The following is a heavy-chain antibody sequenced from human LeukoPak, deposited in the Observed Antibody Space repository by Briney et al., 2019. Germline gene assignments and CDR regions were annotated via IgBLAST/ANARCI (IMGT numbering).Heavy chain of an antibody. D-gene: IGHD2-2*01. J-gene: IGHJ6*03. Sequence: SETLSLTCTVSGVSISSYYWSWIRQPAGKGLEWIGRIYTSGSTNYNPSLKSRVTMSVDTSKNQFSLKLSSVTAADTAVYYCARVASSTNLYYYYYYMDVWGKGTTVTVSS. CDR2: IYTSGST. CDR1: GVSISSYY. CDR3: ARVASSTNLYYYYYYMDV. V-gene: IGHV4-4*07.